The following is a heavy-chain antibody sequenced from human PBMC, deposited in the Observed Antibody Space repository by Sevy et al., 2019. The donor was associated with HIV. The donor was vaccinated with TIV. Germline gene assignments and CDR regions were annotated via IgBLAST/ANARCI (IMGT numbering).Heavy chain of an antibody. J-gene: IGHJ4*02. D-gene: IGHD3-16*01. Sequence: GGSLRLSCAASGFTFDTYWMQWVRQAPGKGLEWVANIRQDGGEIYYSDSVKGRFTISRDNAKESLFLQMTNLKVEDSGIYYRARRFFDVWGQGVEVSVSS. V-gene: IGHV3-7*01. CDR1: GFTFDTYW. CDR3: ARRFFDV. CDR2: IRQDGGEI.